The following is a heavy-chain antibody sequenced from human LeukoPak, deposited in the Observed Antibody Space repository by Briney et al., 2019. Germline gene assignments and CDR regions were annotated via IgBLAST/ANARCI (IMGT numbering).Heavy chain of an antibody. CDR1: GYTFTGYY. J-gene: IGHJ3*02. V-gene: IGHV1-2*02. CDR3: ASDILTGYPRAFDI. Sequence: ASVKVSCKASGYTFTGYYMHWVRQAPGQGLEWMGWINTNSGGTNYAQKFQGRVTMPRDTSISTAYMELSRLRSDDTAVYYCASDILTGYPRAFDIWGQGTMVTVSS. CDR2: INTNSGGT. D-gene: IGHD3-9*01.